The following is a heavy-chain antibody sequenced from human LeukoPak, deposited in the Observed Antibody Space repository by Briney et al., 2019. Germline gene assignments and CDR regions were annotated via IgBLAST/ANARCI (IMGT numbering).Heavy chain of an antibody. CDR2: ISGSGGNT. CDR1: GFTFSSYA. J-gene: IGHJ3*02. Sequence: PGGSLRLSCAASGFTFSSYAMRWVRQAPGKVLEWVSVISGSGGNTYYADSVKGRFTISRDNSKNTLNLQTNNTRAEDTAAYYCAKDRGDGAFDIWGQGTMVTVSS. V-gene: IGHV3-23*01. CDR3: AKDRGDGAFDI.